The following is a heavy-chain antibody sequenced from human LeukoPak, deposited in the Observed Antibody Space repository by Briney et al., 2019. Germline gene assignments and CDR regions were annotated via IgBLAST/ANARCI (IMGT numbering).Heavy chain of an antibody. V-gene: IGHV3-21*01. CDR2: ISSSSSYI. CDR1: GFTFSSYS. D-gene: IGHD3-22*01. Sequence: GGSLRLSCAASGFTFSSYSMNWVRQAPGKGLEWVSSISSSSSYIYYADSVKGRFTIARDNAKNSLYLQMNSLRAEDTAVYYCARDGDYYDSRGDAFDIWGQGAMVTVAS. CDR3: ARDGDYYDSRGDAFDI. J-gene: IGHJ3*02.